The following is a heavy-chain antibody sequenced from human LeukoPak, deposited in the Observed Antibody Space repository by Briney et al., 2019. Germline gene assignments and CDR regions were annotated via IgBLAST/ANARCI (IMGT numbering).Heavy chain of an antibody. CDR2: INHSGST. Sequence: SETLSLTCAVYGGSFSGYYWSWIRQPPGKGLEWIGEINHSGSTNYNPSLKSRVTISVDTSKNQFPLKLSSVTAADTAVYYCARVTIFGVVIRRYYFDYWGQGTLVTVSS. CDR1: GGSFSGYY. CDR3: ARVTIFGVVIRRYYFDY. D-gene: IGHD3-3*01. V-gene: IGHV4-34*01. J-gene: IGHJ4*02.